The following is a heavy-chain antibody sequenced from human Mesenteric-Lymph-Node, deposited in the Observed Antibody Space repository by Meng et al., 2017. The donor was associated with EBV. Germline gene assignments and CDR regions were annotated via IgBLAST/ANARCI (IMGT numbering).Heavy chain of an antibody. J-gene: IGHJ4*02. CDR1: GYSFSSYG. V-gene: IGHV1-18*01. CDR3: ARVNGVAVTDY. Sequence: VQLVESGAEGKKSGASVNVPCTASGYSFSSYGMSWVRQAPGQGLEWMGRISCYNGNSNLAQRFQDRFTMTIDTSTSTAYLEIRSLRSDDTAVYYCARVNGVAVTDYWGQGTLVTVSS. D-gene: IGHD6-19*01. CDR2: ISCYNGNS.